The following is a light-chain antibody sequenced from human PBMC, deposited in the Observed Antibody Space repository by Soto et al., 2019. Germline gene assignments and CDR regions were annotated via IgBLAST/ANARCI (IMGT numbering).Light chain of an antibody. Sequence: QSVLTQPPSVSGAPGQRVTISCAGSSSNIGAVNDVHWYQQLPGGAPKLLIFANTNRPSGVPDRFSGSKSGTSASLAITGLQAEDEADYYCQSYDSSLHNYVFGTGTKLTVL. CDR3: QSYDSSLHNYV. CDR1: SSNIGAVND. J-gene: IGLJ1*01. V-gene: IGLV1-40*01. CDR2: ANT.